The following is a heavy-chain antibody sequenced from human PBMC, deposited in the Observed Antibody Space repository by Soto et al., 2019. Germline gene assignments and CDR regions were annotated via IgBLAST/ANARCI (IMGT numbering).Heavy chain of an antibody. CDR1: GFTFSSYS. D-gene: IGHD6-13*01. V-gene: IGHV3-21*01. CDR2: ISSSSSYI. J-gene: IGHJ4*02. Sequence: PGGSLRLSCAASGFTFSSYSMNWVRQAPGKGLEWVSSISSSSSYIYYAGSVKGRFTISRDNAKNSLYLQMNSLRAEDTAVYYCARDDGGIAAAGTRGHWGQGTLVTVSS. CDR3: ARDDGGIAAAGTRGH.